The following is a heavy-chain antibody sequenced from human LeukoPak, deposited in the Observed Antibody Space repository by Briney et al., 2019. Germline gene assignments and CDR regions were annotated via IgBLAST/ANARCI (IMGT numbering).Heavy chain of an antibody. J-gene: IGHJ6*03. V-gene: IGHV1-69*13. D-gene: IGHD4-11*01. CDR1: GYTFTSYG. CDR3: ARLNDYSKANYYYYYMDV. CDR2: IIPIFGTA. Sequence: SVKVSCKASGYTFTSYGISWVRQAPGQGLEWMGGIIPIFGTANYAQKFQGRVTITADESTSTAYMELSSLRSEDTAVYYCARLNDYSKANYYYYYMDVWGKGTTVTVSS.